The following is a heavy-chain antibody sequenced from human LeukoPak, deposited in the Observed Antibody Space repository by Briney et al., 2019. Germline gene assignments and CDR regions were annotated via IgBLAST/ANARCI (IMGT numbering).Heavy chain of an antibody. J-gene: IGHJ5*02. D-gene: IGHD3-10*01. CDR1: GYTFTGYY. CDR2: INPSSGGT. CDR3: TRGSTMVRGVTKAAWFDP. V-gene: IGHV1-2*02. Sequence: EASVKVSCKASGYTFTGYYMHWVRQAPGQGLEWMGWINPSSGGTNYAQKFQGRVTMTRDTSISTAYMELSRLRSDDTAVYYCTRGSTMVRGVTKAAWFDPWGQGTLVTVSS.